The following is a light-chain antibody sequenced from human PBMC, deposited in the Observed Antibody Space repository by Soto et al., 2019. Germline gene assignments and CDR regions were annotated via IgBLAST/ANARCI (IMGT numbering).Light chain of an antibody. CDR3: QQYNISPST. Sequence: DIQMTQSPSTLSASVGDRVTITCRASQSFGSWLAWYQQKPGKAPKLLIYDVSSLENGVPGRFSGSGSGTKFTLTISSLQPDDYATYYCQQYNISPSTFAQGTKVDIK. V-gene: IGKV1-5*01. CDR1: QSFGSW. J-gene: IGKJ2*02. CDR2: DVS.